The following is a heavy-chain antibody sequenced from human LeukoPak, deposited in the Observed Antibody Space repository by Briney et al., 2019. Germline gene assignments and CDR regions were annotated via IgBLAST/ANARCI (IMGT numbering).Heavy chain of an antibody. D-gene: IGHD3-22*01. CDR1: GYSISSGYY. CDR3: ARRWLRDYYYGMDV. J-gene: IGHJ6*02. Sequence: SETLSLTCTVSGYSISSGYYWGWIRQPPGKGLEWIGSIYHGGSTYYNPSLKSRVTISVDTSKNQFSLKLSSVTAADTAVYYCARRWLRDYYYGMDVWGQGTTVTVSS. V-gene: IGHV4-38-2*02. CDR2: IYHGGST.